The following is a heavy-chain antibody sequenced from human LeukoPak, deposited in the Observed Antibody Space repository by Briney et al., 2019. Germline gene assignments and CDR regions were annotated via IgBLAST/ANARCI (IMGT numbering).Heavy chain of an antibody. CDR3: AKGDGYPYYFDY. J-gene: IGHJ4*02. Sequence: PGGSLRLSCAASGFTFINYGMHWVRQAPGKGLEWVAVISYDGSNKYYADSVKGRFTISRDNSKSTLHLQMNSLRTEDTAVYYCAKGDGYPYYFDYWGQGTLVTVSS. V-gene: IGHV3-30*18. CDR2: ISYDGSNK. D-gene: IGHD5-24*01. CDR1: GFTFINYG.